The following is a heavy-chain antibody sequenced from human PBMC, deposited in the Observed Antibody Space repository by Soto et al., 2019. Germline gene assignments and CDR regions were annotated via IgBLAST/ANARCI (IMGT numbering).Heavy chain of an antibody. CDR2: VSGSGGST. V-gene: IGHV3-23*01. CDR1: GFTFSSYA. Sequence: GGSLRLSCAASGFTFSSYAMSWVRQAPGKGLEWVSAVSGSGGSTYYADSVKGRVTISRDNSKNTLYLHMSSLSAADTAVYYCARDQNYLAVADNSFDYWGQGTLVTVSS. D-gene: IGHD6-19*01. CDR3: ARDQNYLAVADNSFDY. J-gene: IGHJ4*02.